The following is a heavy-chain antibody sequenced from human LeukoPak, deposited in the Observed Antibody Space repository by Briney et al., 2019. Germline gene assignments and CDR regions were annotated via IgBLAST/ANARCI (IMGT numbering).Heavy chain of an antibody. CDR1: GYTFTRYG. CDR3: ARVLIGYYYYGMDV. CDR2: ISAYNGNT. V-gene: IGHV1-18*01. D-gene: IGHD2-8*01. J-gene: IGHJ6*02. Sequence: GASVKASCKASGYTFTRYGISSVGQAPGHGLEWMGWISAYNGNTNYAQKLQGRVTMTTDTSTSTAYMELRSLRSDDAAVYYCARVLIGYYYYGMDVWGQGTTVTVSS.